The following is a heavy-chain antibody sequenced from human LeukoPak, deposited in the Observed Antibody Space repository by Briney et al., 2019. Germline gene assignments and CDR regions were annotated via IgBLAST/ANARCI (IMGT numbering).Heavy chain of an antibody. Sequence: GASVKVSCKASGYTFTSYAMHWVRQAPGQSLEWMGWINVGNGNTKYSQNFQGRVTITRDTSASTAYMELSSLRSEDTAMYYCAREEMIRGVTNYWGQGTLVTVSS. V-gene: IGHV1-3*01. CDR1: GYTFTSYA. D-gene: IGHD3-10*01. J-gene: IGHJ4*02. CDR3: AREEMIRGVTNY. CDR2: INVGNGNT.